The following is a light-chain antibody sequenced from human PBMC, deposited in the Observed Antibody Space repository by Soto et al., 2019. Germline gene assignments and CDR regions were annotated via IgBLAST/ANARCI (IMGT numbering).Light chain of an antibody. CDR1: QSVNSN. J-gene: IGKJ2*01. Sequence: EIVMTQSPGTLSVSPGERATLSCRASQSVNSNLAWYQQKFGQAPRLLIYGASTRATAIPARFSGSRSGTDVTLTISSPESEDFAVYYCHQYNNWPPYTFGQGTKLEIK. CDR3: HQYNNWPPYT. CDR2: GAS. V-gene: IGKV3-15*01.